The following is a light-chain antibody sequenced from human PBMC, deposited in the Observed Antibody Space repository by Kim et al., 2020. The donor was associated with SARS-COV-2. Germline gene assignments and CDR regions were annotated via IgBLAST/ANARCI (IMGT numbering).Light chain of an antibody. Sequence: PGNTARITCGGTNIGSKSVHWYQQKPGQAPVLVIYYDSDRPSGIPERFSGSNSGNTATLTISRVEAGDEADYYCQVWDRSSDHPVFGGGTQLTVL. V-gene: IGLV3-21*04. CDR1: NIGSKS. J-gene: IGLJ3*02. CDR2: YDS. CDR3: QVWDRSSDHPV.